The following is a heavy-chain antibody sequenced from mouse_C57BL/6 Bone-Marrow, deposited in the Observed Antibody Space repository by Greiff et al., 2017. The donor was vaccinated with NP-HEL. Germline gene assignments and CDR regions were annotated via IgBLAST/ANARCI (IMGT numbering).Heavy chain of an antibody. J-gene: IGHJ2*01. CDR2: IYPSDSET. CDR3: ARSDSNYDY. Sequence: QLQQSGAELVRPGSSVKLSCKASGYTFTSYWMDWVKQRPGQGLEWIGNIYPSDSETHYNQKFKDKATLTVDKSSSTAYMQLSSLTSEDSAVYYCARSDSNYDYWGQGTTLTVSS. CDR1: GYTFTSYW. D-gene: IGHD2-5*01. V-gene: IGHV1-61*01.